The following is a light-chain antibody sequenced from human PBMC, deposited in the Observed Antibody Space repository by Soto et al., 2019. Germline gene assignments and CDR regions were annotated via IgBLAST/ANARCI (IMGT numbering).Light chain of an antibody. CDR3: QQYKSNPLT. Sequence: DIQMTQSPSTLSASVGDRVIITCRASRSVSSWLAWYQQKPGKAPNLLIYKASTLESGVPSRFSGSGSGTEFTLTISSLQPDDFATYYCQQYKSNPLTFGGGTKVEIK. J-gene: IGKJ4*01. V-gene: IGKV1-5*03. CDR1: RSVSSW. CDR2: KAS.